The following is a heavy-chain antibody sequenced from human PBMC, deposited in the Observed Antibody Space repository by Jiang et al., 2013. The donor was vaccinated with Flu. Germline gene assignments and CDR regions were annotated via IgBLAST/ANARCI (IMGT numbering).Heavy chain of an antibody. CDR3: AKALSGITIFGVVIGWFDP. V-gene: IGHV3-23*01. Sequence: KGRFTISRDNSKNTLYLQMNSLRAEDTAVYYCAKALSGITIFGVVIGWFDPWGQGTLVTVSS. D-gene: IGHD3-3*01. J-gene: IGHJ5*02.